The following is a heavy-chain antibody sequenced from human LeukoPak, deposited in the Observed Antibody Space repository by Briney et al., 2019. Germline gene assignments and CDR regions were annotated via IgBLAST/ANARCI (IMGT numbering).Heavy chain of an antibody. Sequence: PSETLSLTCIVSGYSISSSYFWGWVRQPPGKGLEWIGSIFHSGSVYYNPSLKSRVTISVDPSKNRFSLKLTSVTAADTAVYYCARVVASTSIDSWGQGTLVTVPS. V-gene: IGHV4-38-2*02. CDR1: GYSISSSYF. J-gene: IGHJ4*02. CDR2: IFHSGSV. CDR3: ARVVASTSIDS. D-gene: IGHD2-15*01.